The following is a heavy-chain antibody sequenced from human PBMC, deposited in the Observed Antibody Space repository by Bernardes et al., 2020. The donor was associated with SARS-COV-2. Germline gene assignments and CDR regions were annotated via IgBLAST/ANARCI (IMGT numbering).Heavy chain of an antibody. D-gene: IGHD4-17*01. CDR3: ANNPSRYVDYRLRSRSY. CDR1: GFTFSSYG. J-gene: IGHJ4*02. V-gene: IGHV3-30*18. CDR2: ISYDGSNN. Sequence: GGSLRLSCAASGFTFSSYGMHWVRQAPGKGLEWVAVISYDGSNNYYADSVKGRFTISRDNSKNTLYLQMNSLRAEDTAVYFCANNPSRYVDYRLRSRSYWGQGTLVTVSS.